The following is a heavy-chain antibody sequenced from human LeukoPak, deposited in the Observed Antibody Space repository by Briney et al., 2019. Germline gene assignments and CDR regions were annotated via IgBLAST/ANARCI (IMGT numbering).Heavy chain of an antibody. Sequence: PSETLSLTCAAYGGSFSGYYWSWIRQPPGKGLEWIGEINHSGSTNYNPSLKSRVTISVDTSKNQFSLKLSSVTAADTAVYYCARGSRYAPIDYWGQGTLVTVSS. D-gene: IGHD2-8*01. V-gene: IGHV4-34*01. CDR3: ARGSRYAPIDY. CDR1: GGSFSGYY. CDR2: INHSGST. J-gene: IGHJ4*02.